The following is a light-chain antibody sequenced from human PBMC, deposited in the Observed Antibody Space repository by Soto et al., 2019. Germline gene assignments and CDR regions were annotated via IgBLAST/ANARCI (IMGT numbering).Light chain of an antibody. CDR2: GAS. Sequence: EIVLTQSPGTLSLSPGEKATLSCRASQSVSSFLAWYQQKPGQAPRLLIYGASTRITGIPDRFSGVGSGTDFTLTISRLDPDDFAVYYCQHCSDLPRTFGQGTKVEIK. V-gene: IGKV3-20*01. J-gene: IGKJ1*01. CDR3: QHCSDLPRT. CDR1: QSVSSF.